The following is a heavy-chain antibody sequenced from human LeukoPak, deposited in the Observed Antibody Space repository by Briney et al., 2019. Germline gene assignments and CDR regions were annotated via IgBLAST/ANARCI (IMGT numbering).Heavy chain of an antibody. CDR3: ARDVELMVRGAEV. D-gene: IGHD3-10*01. Sequence: SVKVSCKASGGTFSSYAISWVRQAPGQGLEWMGGIIPIFGTANYAQKFQGRVTITADESTSTAYMELSSLRSEDTAVYYCARDVELMVRGAEVWGQGTLVTVSS. CDR2: IIPIFGTA. CDR1: GGTFSSYA. J-gene: IGHJ4*02. V-gene: IGHV1-69*13.